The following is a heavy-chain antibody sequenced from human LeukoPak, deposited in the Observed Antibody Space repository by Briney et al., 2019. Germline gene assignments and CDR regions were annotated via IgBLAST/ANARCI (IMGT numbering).Heavy chain of an antibody. J-gene: IGHJ5*02. CDR2: INPNSGGT. D-gene: IGHD3-10*01. CDR3: AREGPKNYYGSGSYPYNWFDP. CDR1: GYTFTGYY. Sequence: ASVKVSCKASGYTFTGYYMHWVRQAPGQGLEWMGWINPNSGGTNYAQKFQGRVTMTRDTSISTAYVELSRLRSDDTAVYYCAREGPKNYYGSGSYPYNWFDPWGQGTLVTVSS. V-gene: IGHV1-2*02.